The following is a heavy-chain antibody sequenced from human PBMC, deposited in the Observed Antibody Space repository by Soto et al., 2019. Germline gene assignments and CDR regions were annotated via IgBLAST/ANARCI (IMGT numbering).Heavy chain of an antibody. D-gene: IGHD3-9*01. V-gene: IGHV3-33*01. Sequence: GGSLRLSCEASGFVFRTFRMHWVRRAPGKGLEWLATIRFDGSTARYAEPVRGRFKISRDNSMNTLYLQLDRLRVEDTAVYYCVRDRPNTESLTGYFDTWGQGTPVTVSS. CDR1: GFVFRTFR. J-gene: IGHJ4*02. CDR2: IRFDGSTA. CDR3: VRDRPNTESLTGYFDT.